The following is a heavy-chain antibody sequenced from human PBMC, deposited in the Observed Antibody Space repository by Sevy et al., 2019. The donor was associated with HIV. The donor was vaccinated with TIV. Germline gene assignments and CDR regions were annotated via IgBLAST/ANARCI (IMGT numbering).Heavy chain of an antibody. CDR1: GGSIRSYY. J-gene: IGHJ5*02. CDR2: IYYGGST. D-gene: IGHD1-26*01. V-gene: IGHV4-59*08. Sequence: SETLSLTCTVSGGSIRSYYWSWIRQPPGKGLEWIGYIYYGGSTKYNPSLKSRVTISVDTSKNQFSLKLSSVTAADTAVYFCAGHGKEDWIDPWGQGTLVTVSS. CDR3: AGHGKEDWIDP.